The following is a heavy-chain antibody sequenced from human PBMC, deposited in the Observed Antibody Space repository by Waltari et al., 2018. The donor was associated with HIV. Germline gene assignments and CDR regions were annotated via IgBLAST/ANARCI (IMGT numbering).Heavy chain of an antibody. D-gene: IGHD4-17*01. CDR2: IDRGDSDS. CDR3: ARRIGDYRSAFDI. J-gene: IGHJ3*02. CDR1: GNSFSSHW. Sequence: EVQVVQSGAEVKKSGESLKISCQISGNSFSSHWIGWVGQLPGKGLEWMGIIDRGDSDSVDSPSLKGQVTISVDRAINTAYLQWSSLKAADTAMYCWARRIGDYRSAFDIWGQGTLVTV. V-gene: IGHV5-51*01.